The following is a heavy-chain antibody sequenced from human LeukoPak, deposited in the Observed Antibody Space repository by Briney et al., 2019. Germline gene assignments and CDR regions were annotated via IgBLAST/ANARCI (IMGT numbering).Heavy chain of an antibody. CDR2: FYTNGST. Sequence: SETLSLTCTVSGGSISSYYWSWIRQPPGKGLEWIGHFYTNGSTNYNPSLKSRVTISIDTSKNQFSLKLSSVTATDTAVYYCASSTYYDFWSGYYFGYWGQGTLVTVSS. V-gene: IGHV4-4*08. D-gene: IGHD3-3*01. CDR3: ASSTYYDFWSGYYFGY. J-gene: IGHJ4*02. CDR1: GGSISSYY.